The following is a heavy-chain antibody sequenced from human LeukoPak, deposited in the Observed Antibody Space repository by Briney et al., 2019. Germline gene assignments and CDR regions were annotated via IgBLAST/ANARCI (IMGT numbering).Heavy chain of an antibody. Sequence: GGSLRLSCAASGFTFSGSAMHWVRQASGKGLEWVGRIRSKANSYATAYAASVKGRFTISRDDSKNTAYLQMNSLKTEDTAVCYCTIGSTSIGYWGQGTLVTVSS. V-gene: IGHV3-73*01. CDR3: TIGSTSIGY. CDR1: GFTFSGSA. CDR2: IRSKANSYAT. J-gene: IGHJ4*02. D-gene: IGHD2-2*01.